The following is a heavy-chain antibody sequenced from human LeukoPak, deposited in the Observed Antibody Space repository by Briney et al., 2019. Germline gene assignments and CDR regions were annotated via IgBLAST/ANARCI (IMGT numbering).Heavy chain of an antibody. CDR3: AKGYYDSSGYWFDY. D-gene: IGHD3-22*01. CDR1: GGSISSSSHY. Sequence: SETLSLTCTVSGGSISSSSHYWGWIRQPPGKGLEWIGSIYYSGSTYYNPSLRSRVTISVDTSKNQYSLKLSSVTAADTAVYYCAKGYYDSSGYWFDYWGQGTLVTVSS. V-gene: IGHV4-39*07. CDR2: IYYSGST. J-gene: IGHJ4*02.